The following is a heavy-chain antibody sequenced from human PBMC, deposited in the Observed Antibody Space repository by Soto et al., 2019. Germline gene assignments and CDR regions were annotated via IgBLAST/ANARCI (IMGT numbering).Heavy chain of an antibody. J-gene: IGHJ6*02. CDR2: ISAYNGNT. D-gene: IGHD3-3*01. Sequence: ASVKVSCKASGYTFTSYGISWVRQAPGQGLEWMGWISAYNGNTNYAQKLQGRVTMTTDTSTSTAYMEPRSLRSDDTAVYYCARGSQRYYDFWSGPSVKYYYYYGMDVWGQGTTVTVSS. CDR1: GYTFTSYG. CDR3: ARGSQRYYDFWSGPSVKYYYYYGMDV. V-gene: IGHV1-18*04.